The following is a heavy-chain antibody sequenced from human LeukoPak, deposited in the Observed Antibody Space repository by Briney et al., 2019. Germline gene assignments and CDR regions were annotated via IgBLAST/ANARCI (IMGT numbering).Heavy chain of an antibody. Sequence: SETLSLTCTVSGGSISSGDYYWSWIRQPPGKGLEWIAYMYYSGSTYYNPSLKSRVTMSADTSKNQLSLKLSSVTAADTAVYYCARRGNRRYAPSFLDEWGQGTPVTVSS. V-gene: IGHV4-30-4*01. CDR3: ARRGNRRYAPSFLDE. D-gene: IGHD1-1*01. CDR1: GGSISSGDYY. CDR2: MYYSGST. J-gene: IGHJ4*02.